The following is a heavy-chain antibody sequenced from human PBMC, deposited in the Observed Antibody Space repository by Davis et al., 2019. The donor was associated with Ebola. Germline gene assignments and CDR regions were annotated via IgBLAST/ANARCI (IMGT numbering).Heavy chain of an antibody. Sequence: ASVKVSCKASGYIFFNFGISWVRQAPGQGLEWMGWISVYNGNTNYAQKVQGRVAMTTDTSTGTAYLDLRSLRSDDTAVYFCARTSIVGTSTTASDIWGQGTMVTVSS. CDR1: GYIFFNFG. V-gene: IGHV1-18*04. J-gene: IGHJ3*02. D-gene: IGHD1-26*01. CDR2: ISVYNGNT. CDR3: ARTSIVGTSTTASDI.